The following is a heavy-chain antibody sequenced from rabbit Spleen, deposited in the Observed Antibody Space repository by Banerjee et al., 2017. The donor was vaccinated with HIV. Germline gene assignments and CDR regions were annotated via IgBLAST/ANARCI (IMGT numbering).Heavy chain of an antibody. Sequence: QQLVESGGGLVKPGASLTLTCKASGFSFSGGYYMCWVRQAPGKGLEWIACINAVTGKTVYATWAKGRFTFSKTSSTTVTLQMTSLTAADTATYFCARRSSDATFDLWGPGPWSPS. CDR2: INAVTGKT. CDR3: ARRSSDATFDL. V-gene: IGHV1S40*01. CDR1: GFSFSGGYY. D-gene: IGHD2-1*01. J-gene: IGHJ2*01.